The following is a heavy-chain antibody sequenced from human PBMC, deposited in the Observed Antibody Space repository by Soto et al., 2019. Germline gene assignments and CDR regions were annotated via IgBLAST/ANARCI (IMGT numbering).Heavy chain of an antibody. CDR2: INPKTGGT. D-gene: IGHD6-25*01. V-gene: IGHV1-2*02. CDR3: AKDGGPAFTFDH. Sequence: VQLEQSGAEVKKPGASVKVSCKASGYTFSGHYMHWVRQAPGQAPEWMGWINPKTGGTKFAPKFQGRVTVTRDTAISTVYMEIFGLTSGDSAVYYCAKDGGPAFTFDHWGLGTLVIVSS. CDR1: GYTFSGHY. J-gene: IGHJ4*02.